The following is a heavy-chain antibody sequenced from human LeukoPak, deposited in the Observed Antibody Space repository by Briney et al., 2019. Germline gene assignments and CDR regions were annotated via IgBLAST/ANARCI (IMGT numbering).Heavy chain of an antibody. J-gene: IGHJ4*02. Sequence: PGGSLRLCCAASGFTFSSYEMNWVRQAPGKGLEWVSYISSSGSTIYYADSVKGRFTISRDNAKNSLYLQMNSLRAEDTAVYYCARGGRRYYGSGSYPLHYFDYWGQGTLVTVSS. CDR3: ARGGRRYYGSGSYPLHYFDY. CDR2: ISSSGSTI. V-gene: IGHV3-48*03. D-gene: IGHD3-10*01. CDR1: GFTFSSYE.